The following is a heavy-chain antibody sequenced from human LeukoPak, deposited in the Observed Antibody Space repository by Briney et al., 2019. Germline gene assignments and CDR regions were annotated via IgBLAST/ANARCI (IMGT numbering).Heavy chain of an antibody. V-gene: IGHV1-69*04. J-gene: IGHJ4*02. CDR3: ATDPDYYDSSGYNFDY. Sequence: EASVKVSCKASGGTFSSYAISWVRQAPGQGLEWMGRIIPILGIANYAQKFQGRVTITADKSTSTAYMELSSLRSEDTAVYYCATDPDYYDSSGYNFDYWGQGTLVTVSS. CDR2: IIPILGIA. CDR1: GGTFSSYA. D-gene: IGHD3-22*01.